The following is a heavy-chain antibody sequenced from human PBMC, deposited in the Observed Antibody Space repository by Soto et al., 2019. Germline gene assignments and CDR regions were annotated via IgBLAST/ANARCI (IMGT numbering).Heavy chain of an antibody. CDR1: GGSISSYY. CDR2: IYYSGST. Sequence: PSETLSLTCTVSGGSISSYYWSWIRQPPGKGLEWIGYIYYSGSTNYNPSLKSRVTISVDTSKNQFSLKLSSVTAADTAVYYCARRAGAAYYYGSGNYNWFDPWGQGTLVTVSS. J-gene: IGHJ5*02. D-gene: IGHD3-10*01. CDR3: ARRAGAAYYYGSGNYNWFDP. V-gene: IGHV4-59*08.